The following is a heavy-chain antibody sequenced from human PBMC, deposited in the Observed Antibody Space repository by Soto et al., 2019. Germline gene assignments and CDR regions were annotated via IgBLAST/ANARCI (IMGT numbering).Heavy chain of an antibody. J-gene: IGHJ4*02. Sequence: LSLTFPVSGGSISSYYWSWIRQPPGKGLEWIGYIYYSGSTNYNPSLKSRVTISVDTSKNQFSLKLSSVTAADTAVYYCARGGPEPFDYWGQGTLVTVSS. CDR3: ARGGPEPFDY. D-gene: IGHD3-10*01. V-gene: IGHV4-59*01. CDR2: IYYSGST. CDR1: GGSISSYY.